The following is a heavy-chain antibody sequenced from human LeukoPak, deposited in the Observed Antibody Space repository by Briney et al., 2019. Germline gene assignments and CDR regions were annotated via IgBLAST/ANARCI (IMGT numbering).Heavy chain of an antibody. D-gene: IGHD6-13*01. J-gene: IGHJ5*02. CDR3: ARQIAAAGT. CDR1: GFTFSSYS. V-gene: IGHV3-48*04. CDR2: ISSSSSTI. Sequence: PGGSLRLSCAASGFTFSSYSMNWVRQAPGKGLEWVSYISSSSSTIYYADSVKGRFTISRDNAKNSLYLQMNSLRAEDTAVYYCARQIAAAGTWGQGTLVTVSS.